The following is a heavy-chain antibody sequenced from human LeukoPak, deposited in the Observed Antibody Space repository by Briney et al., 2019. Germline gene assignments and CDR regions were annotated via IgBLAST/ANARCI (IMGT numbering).Heavy chain of an antibody. J-gene: IGHJ5*02. CDR1: RFTFSSYG. D-gene: IGHD1-26*01. V-gene: IGHV3-33*01. CDR3: ARDRGSYRNFDWFDP. CDR2: IWYDGGNK. Sequence: GRSLRLSCAASRFTFSSYGMHWVRQAPGKGLEWVAVIWYDGGNKYYADSVKGRFTISRDNSKNTLDLQMNSLRAEDTAVYYCARDRGSYRNFDWFDPWGQGTLVTVSS.